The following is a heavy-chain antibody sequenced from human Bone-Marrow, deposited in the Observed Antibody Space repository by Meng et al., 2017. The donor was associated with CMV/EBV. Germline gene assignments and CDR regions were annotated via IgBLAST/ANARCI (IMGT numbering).Heavy chain of an antibody. V-gene: IGHV4-39*07. CDR3: ARGEYSSSLRVPNWFDP. Sequence: SETLSLTCTVSGGSISSSSYYWGWIRQPPGKGLEWIGSIYYSGSTYYNPSLKSRVTISVDTSKNQFSLKLSSVTAADTAVYYCARGEYSSSLRVPNWFDPWGQGTLVTVSS. CDR2: IYYSGST. J-gene: IGHJ5*02. D-gene: IGHD6-6*01. CDR1: GGSISSSSYY.